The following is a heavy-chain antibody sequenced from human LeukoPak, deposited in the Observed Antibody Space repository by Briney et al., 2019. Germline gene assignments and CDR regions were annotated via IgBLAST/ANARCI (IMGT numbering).Heavy chain of an antibody. J-gene: IGHJ5*02. Sequence: GGSLRLSCAASGFTFTDYAWAWVRQPPGRGLEWVATNDHSGRNTHYVDAVTGRFTISRDDSRSTLFLHMRYLRADDTAVYYCATDVGEVFYDRWGQGTLVTVST. D-gene: IGHD2/OR15-2a*01. CDR2: NDHSGRNT. CDR1: GFTFTDYA. CDR3: ATDVGEVFYDR. V-gene: IGHV3-23*01.